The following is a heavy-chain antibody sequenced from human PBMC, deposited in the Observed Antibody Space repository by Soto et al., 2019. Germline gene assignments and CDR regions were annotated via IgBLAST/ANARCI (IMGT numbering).Heavy chain of an antibody. CDR3: ARQKYSSGWLDYYYYGMDV. J-gene: IGHJ6*02. D-gene: IGHD6-19*01. CDR1: GYSFVSYC. V-gene: IGHV5-51*01. CDR2: IYPGDSNT. Sequence: PGETLKISCMGSGYSFVSYCLAWVRQMPGKGLTWMGIIYPGDSNTGYSPSFQGQVTISADKSISTAYLQWSSLKASDTAMYYCARQKYSSGWLDYYYYGMDVWGQGTTVTVSS.